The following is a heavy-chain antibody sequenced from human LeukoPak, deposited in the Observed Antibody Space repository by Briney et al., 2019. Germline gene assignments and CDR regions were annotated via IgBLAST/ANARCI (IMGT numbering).Heavy chain of an antibody. CDR3: ARPSFTSGSYFDH. CDR2: IKYDGSEK. CDR1: GFTFSSYA. J-gene: IGHJ4*02. V-gene: IGHV3-7*01. D-gene: IGHD3-22*01. Sequence: PGGSLRLSCAASGFTFSSYAMSWVRQAPGKGLEWVATIKYDGSEKYYVDPVKGRFTISRDNAKNSLYLQMNSLSGEDTAVYFCARPSFTSGSYFDHWGQGTLVTVSS.